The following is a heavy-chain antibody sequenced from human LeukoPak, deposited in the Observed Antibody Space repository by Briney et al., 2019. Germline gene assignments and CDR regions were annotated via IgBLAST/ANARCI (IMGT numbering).Heavy chain of an antibody. V-gene: IGHV3-23*01. D-gene: IGHD6-19*01. CDR1: GFTFSSYW. J-gene: IGHJ4*02. CDR2: ISGSGDRT. CDR3: AKDRIPVAGRQDIWDY. Sequence: GGSLRLSCAASGFTFSSYWMTWVRQAPGKGLGWVSGISGSGDRTYYADSVKGRFTISRDNSKNTLYLQMNSLTDDDSAVYYCAKDRIPVAGRQDIWDYWGQGTLVTVSS.